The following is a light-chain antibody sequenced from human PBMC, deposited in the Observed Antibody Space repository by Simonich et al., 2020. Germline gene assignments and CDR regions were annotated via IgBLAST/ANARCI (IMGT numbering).Light chain of an antibody. J-gene: IGKJ1*01. CDR3: QQYYSTPPWT. CDR2: WAS. CDR1: QSVLYSSNNKNY. Sequence: DIVMTQSPDSLAVSLGERATINCKSSQSVLYSSNNKNYLACYQQKPVQPPKLLIYWASTRESGVPDRFSGSGSGTDFTLTISSLQAEDVAVYYCQQYYSTPPWTFGQGTKVEIK. V-gene: IGKV4-1*01.